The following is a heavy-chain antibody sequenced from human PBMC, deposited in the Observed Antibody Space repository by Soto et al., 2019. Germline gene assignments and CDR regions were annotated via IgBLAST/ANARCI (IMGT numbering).Heavy chain of an antibody. CDR3: ARSIVVVTALYY. D-gene: IGHD2-21*02. J-gene: IGHJ4*02. Sequence: ASVKVSCKASGYTFTSYSMHWVRQAPGQRLEWMGWINAGNGNTKYSQKFQGRVTITRDTSASTAYMELSSLRSEDTAVYYCARSIVVVTALYYWGQGTLVTVS. CDR1: GYTFTSYS. CDR2: INAGNGNT. V-gene: IGHV1-3*01.